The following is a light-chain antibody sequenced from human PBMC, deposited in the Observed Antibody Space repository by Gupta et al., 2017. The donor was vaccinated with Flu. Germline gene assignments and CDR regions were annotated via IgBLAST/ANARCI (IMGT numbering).Light chain of an antibody. V-gene: IGLV2-23*01. J-gene: IGLJ3*02. CDR3: CSYAGSNTWV. CDR1: SSDVGSYNL. Sequence: QSALTQPASVSGSPGQSITISCTGTSSDVGSYNLVSWYQQHPAKAPKLMIYEGSKRPAGVSSRFSASKSGNTASITISGLEAEDDADYYCCSYAGSNTWVFGGGTKLTVL. CDR2: EGS.